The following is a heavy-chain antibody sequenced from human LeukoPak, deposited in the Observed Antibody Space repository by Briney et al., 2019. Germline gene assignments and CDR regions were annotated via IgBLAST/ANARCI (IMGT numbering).Heavy chain of an antibody. V-gene: IGHV3-30*02. Sequence: GGSLRLSCAASGFTFSSYGMHWVRQAPGKGLEWVAFIRYDGSNKYYADSVKGRFTISRDNAKNSLYLQMNSLRAEDTAVYYCARDSLDGGSSGYSNAFDIWGQGTMVTVSS. CDR2: IRYDGSNK. CDR3: ARDSLDGGSSGYSNAFDI. J-gene: IGHJ3*02. CDR1: GFTFSSYG. D-gene: IGHD3-22*01.